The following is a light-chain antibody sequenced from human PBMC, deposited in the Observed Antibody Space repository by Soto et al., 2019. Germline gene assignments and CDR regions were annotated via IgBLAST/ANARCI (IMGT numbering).Light chain of an antibody. CDR2: DAS. CDR3: QQYNSYSLLWIT. CDR1: QSISSW. V-gene: IGKV1-5*01. Sequence: DIQMTQSPSTLSASVGDRVTITCRASQSISSWLAWYQQKPGKAPKLLIYDASSLESGVPSRFSGSGSGTEFTLTISSLQPDDFATYYSQQYNSYSLLWITFGQGTRLEIK. J-gene: IGKJ5*01.